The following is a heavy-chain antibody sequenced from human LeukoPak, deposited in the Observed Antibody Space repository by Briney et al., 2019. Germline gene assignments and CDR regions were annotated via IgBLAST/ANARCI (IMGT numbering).Heavy chain of an antibody. D-gene: IGHD6-19*01. J-gene: IGHJ2*01. CDR3: ERHRKSSGWYAGYFDL. CDR1: GDSISSGSYY. Sequence: SETLSLTCTVSGDSISSGSYYWGWIRQPPGKELEWIATIYYSGSTYYNPSLKSRITISVDTSKNQFSLRLSSVTAADTAVYYCERHRKSSGWYAGYFDLWGRGTLVTVSS. V-gene: IGHV4-39*01. CDR2: IYYSGST.